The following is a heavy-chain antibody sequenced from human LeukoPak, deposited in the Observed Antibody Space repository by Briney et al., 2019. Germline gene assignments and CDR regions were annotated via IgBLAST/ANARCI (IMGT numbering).Heavy chain of an antibody. V-gene: IGHV5-51*01. CDR2: IYPGDSDT. Sequence: PRESLTLSCTASGYTFTGDWIGWVRQTPGKGLEWMGIIYPGDSDTKYNAPFQGQVTISADKSISTAYLQWGSLKASDTATYYCARPALYCSSTVCPPYMDVWGKGTTVTVSS. CDR3: ARPALYCSSTVCPPYMDV. CDR1: GYTFTGDW. J-gene: IGHJ6*03. D-gene: IGHD2-2*01.